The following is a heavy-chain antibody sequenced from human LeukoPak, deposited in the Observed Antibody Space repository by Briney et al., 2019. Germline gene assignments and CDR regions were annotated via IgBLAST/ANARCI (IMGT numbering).Heavy chain of an antibody. CDR2: IIPIFGTA. Sequence: SVKVSCKASGGTFSSYAISWVRQAPGQGLEWMGGIIPIFGTANYAQKFQGRVTITADESTSTAYMELSSLRSEDTAVYYCAGRVCSGGSCYSWPTDYWGQGTLVTVSS. J-gene: IGHJ4*02. CDR1: GGTFSSYA. D-gene: IGHD2-15*01. V-gene: IGHV1-69*13. CDR3: AGRVCSGGSCYSWPTDY.